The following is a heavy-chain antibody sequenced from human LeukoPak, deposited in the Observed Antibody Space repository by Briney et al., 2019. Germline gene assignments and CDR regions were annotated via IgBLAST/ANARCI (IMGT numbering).Heavy chain of an antibody. D-gene: IGHD2-21*02. CDR2: INPNSGGT. CDR1: GYTFTGYY. V-gene: IGHV1-2*02. J-gene: IGHJ4*02. Sequence: SVKVSCKASGYTFTGYYMHWVRQAPGQGLEWMGWINPNSGGTNYAQKFQGRVTMTRDTSISTAYMELSRLRSDDTAVYYCARILTAIRDHYYFDYWGQGTLVTVSS. CDR3: ARILTAIRDHYYFDY.